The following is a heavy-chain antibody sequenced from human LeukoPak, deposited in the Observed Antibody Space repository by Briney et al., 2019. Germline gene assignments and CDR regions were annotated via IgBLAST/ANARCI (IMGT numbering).Heavy chain of an antibody. V-gene: IGHV3-33*01. CDR1: GFPFSQHG. D-gene: IGHD2-2*01. Sequence: GTSLRLSCATSGFPFSQHGYHWVRQAPGKGLEWTAVIWVDGTRKYYADSVEGRFTISRDNSKSTLYLQIDSLRPEDTAVYYCVAVLVPAAFWHFDVWGRGTQVTVSP. CDR3: VAVLVPAAFWHFDV. CDR2: IWVDGTRK. J-gene: IGHJ2*01.